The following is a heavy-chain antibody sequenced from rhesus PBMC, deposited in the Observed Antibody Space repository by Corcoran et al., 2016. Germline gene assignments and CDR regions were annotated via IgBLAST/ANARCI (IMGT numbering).Heavy chain of an antibody. V-gene: IGHV4-169*02. D-gene: IGHD2-8*01. Sequence: QLQLQESGPGLVKPSETLSVTCAVSGGSISSSYWSWIRQAPGKGLEWIGYIYGSGSSTHYNPSLKSPVTLSVDTSKNQLSLKLSSVTAADTAVYYCASGYCSGGVCYEGLDGLDSWGQGVVVTVSS. J-gene: IGHJ6*01. CDR1: GGSISSSY. CDR3: ASGYCSGGVCYEGLDGLDS. CDR2: IYGSGSST.